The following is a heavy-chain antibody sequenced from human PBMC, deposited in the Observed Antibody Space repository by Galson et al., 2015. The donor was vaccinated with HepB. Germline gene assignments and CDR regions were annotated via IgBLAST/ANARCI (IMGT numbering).Heavy chain of an antibody. V-gene: IGHV1-18*04. D-gene: IGHD2-2*02. CDR3: ARDIVVVPAAIGRLDYYYYGMDV. Sequence: SVKVSCKASGYTFTSYGISWVRQAPGQGLEWMGWISAYNGNTNYAQKLQGRVTMTTDTSTSTAYMELRSLRSDDTAVYYCARDIVVVPAAIGRLDYYYYGMDVWGQGTTVTVSS. J-gene: IGHJ6*02. CDR1: GYTFTSYG. CDR2: ISAYNGNT.